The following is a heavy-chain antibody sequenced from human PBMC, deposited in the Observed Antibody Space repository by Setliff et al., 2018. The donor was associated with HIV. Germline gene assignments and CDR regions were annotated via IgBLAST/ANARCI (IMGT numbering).Heavy chain of an antibody. CDR1: GGSFRSSRYY. J-gene: IGHJ4*02. CDR2: IHYGGFF. CDR3: ARPALGIGGGSRFDN. D-gene: IGHD3-10*01. Sequence: PSETLSLTCTVSGGSFRSSRYYWGWIRQPPGKGLEWIGNIHYGGFFWYSPSLKSRVTISVDTSKNQFSLKLSSVTAADTAVYYCARPALGIGGGSRFDNWVQGTRVTVSS. V-gene: IGHV4-39*01.